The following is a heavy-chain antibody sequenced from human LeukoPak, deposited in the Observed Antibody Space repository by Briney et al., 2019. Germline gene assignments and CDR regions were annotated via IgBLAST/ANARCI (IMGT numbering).Heavy chain of an antibody. J-gene: IGHJ4*02. CDR2: ISAYNGNT. CDR1: FXXXX. V-gene: IGHV1-18*01. CDR3: AXXXXXXXXXXXXYXXY. Sequence: FXXXXISXVRQAPGQGXEXXGWISAYNGNTNYAQKLQGRVTMTTDTSRSTGYMELRRLRSDDTAGYYCAXXXXXXXXXXXXYXXYWXQGTLVTVSS.